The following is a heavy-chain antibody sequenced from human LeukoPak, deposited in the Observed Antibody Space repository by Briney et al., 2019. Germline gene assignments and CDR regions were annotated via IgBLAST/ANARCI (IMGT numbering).Heavy chain of an antibody. CDR1: GGSISRDNW. CDR3: ARQQLPNGAYYFDY. V-gene: IGHV4-4*02. CDR2: IYHGGDT. J-gene: IGHJ4*02. D-gene: IGHD6-13*01. Sequence: SGTLSLTCAVSGGSISRDNWWSWVRQPPGKGLEWIGEIYHGGDTYYNPSLKSRVTMSVDKSKNQFSLRLSSVTAADTAVYYCARQQLPNGAYYFDYWGQGTLVTVSS.